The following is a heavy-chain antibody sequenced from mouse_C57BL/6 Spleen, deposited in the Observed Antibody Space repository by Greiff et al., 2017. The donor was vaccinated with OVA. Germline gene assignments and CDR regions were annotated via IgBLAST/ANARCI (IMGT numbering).Heavy chain of an antibody. V-gene: IGHV5-16*01. J-gene: IGHJ2*01. CDR1: GFTFSDYY. CDR3: ARAYYGSSYFDY. D-gene: IGHD1-1*01. CDR2: INYDGSST. Sequence: VQLKESEGGLVQPGSSMKLSCTASGFTFSDYYMAWVRQVPEKGLEWVANINYDGSSTYYLDTLKSRFIISRDNAKNILYLQMNRLKSEDTATYFCARAYYGSSYFDYWGQGTTLTVSS.